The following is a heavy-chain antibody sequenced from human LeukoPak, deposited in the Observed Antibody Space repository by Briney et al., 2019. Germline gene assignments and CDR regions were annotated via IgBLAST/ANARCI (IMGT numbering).Heavy chain of an antibody. J-gene: IGHJ6*02. Sequence: SETLSLTCTVSGASISGFYWSWIRQPAGKGLEWIGRLYTRGGTNYNPSLKSRVTMPVDRSKTQFSLKLASVTAADTAVYYCARETYYYASGSYSDYYAMDVWGQGTTVTVSS. CDR2: LYTRGGT. V-gene: IGHV4-4*07. CDR1: GASISGFY. D-gene: IGHD3-10*01. CDR3: ARETYYYASGSYSDYYAMDV.